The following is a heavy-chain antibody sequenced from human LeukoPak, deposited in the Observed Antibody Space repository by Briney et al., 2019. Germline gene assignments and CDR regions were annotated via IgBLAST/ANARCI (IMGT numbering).Heavy chain of an antibody. CDR3: ARGRINDYVWGSYRQNFDY. CDR1: GGSVSSGSYY. CDR2: IYYSGST. V-gene: IGHV4-61*01. J-gene: IGHJ4*02. D-gene: IGHD3-16*02. Sequence: SETLSLTCTVSGGSVSSGSYYWSWIRQPPGKGLEWIGYIYYSGSTNYNPSLKSRVTISVDRSKNQFSLKLSSVTAADTAVYYCARGRINDYVWGSYRQNFDYWGQGTLVTVSS.